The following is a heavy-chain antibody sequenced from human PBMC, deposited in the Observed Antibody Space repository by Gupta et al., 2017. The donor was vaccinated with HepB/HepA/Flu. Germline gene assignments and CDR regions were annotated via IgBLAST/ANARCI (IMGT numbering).Heavy chain of an antibody. J-gene: IGHJ4*02. CDR2: INPNSGGT. CDR1: GFTFTGHY. V-gene: IGHV1-2*02. Sequence: QVQLVQSGAEVKKPGASVRVSCKASGFTFTGHYIHWVRQAPGQGLEWMGWINPNSGGTNYAQRFKGRVTMTSATSINTAYMELSRLTSDDTAKYYCARVLDDDWGQGTLITVSS. CDR3: ARVLDDD. D-gene: IGHD2-15*01.